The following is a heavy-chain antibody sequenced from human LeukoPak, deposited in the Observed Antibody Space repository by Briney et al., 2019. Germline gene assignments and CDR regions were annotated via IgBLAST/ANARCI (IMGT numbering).Heavy chain of an antibody. CDR2: IYYSGST. Sequence: PSETLSLTCTVSGGSISSYYWSWIRQPPGKGLEWIGYIYYSGSTNYNPSLKSRVTISVDTSKNQFSLKLSSVTAVDTAVYYCARDARYCSGGSCSRTGPFQHWGQGTLVTVSS. D-gene: IGHD2-15*01. V-gene: IGHV4-59*01. CDR3: ARDARYCSGGSCSRTGPFQH. CDR1: GGSISSYY. J-gene: IGHJ1*01.